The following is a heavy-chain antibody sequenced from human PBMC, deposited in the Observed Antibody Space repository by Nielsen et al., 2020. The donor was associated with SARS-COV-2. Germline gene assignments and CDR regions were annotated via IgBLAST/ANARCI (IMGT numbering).Heavy chain of an antibody. CDR2: IYYSGST. J-gene: IGHJ6*02. CDR1: GGSISSYY. D-gene: IGHD3-3*01. V-gene: IGHV4-59*12. CDR3: ARGGTIFGVVTRMDV. Sequence: SETLSLTCTVSGGSISSYYWSWIRQPPGKGLEWIGYIYYSGSTNYNPSLKSRVTISVDTSKNQFSLKLSSVTAADTAVYYCARGGTIFGVVTRMDVWGQGTTVTVSS.